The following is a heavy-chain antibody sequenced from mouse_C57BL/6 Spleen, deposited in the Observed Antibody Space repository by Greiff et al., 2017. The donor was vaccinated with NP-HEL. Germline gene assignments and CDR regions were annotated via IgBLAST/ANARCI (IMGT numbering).Heavy chain of an antibody. CDR1: GYTFTSYW. D-gene: IGHD1-1*01. J-gene: IGHJ1*03. CDR2: IDPSDSYT. Sequence: QVQLQQPGAELVMPGASVKLSCKASGYTFTSYWMHWVKQRPGQGLEWIGEIDPSDSYTNSNQKFKGKSTLTVEKSSSTAYMQLSSLTSEDSAVYYCARGRFYGSSYSYWYFDVWGTGTTVTVSS. V-gene: IGHV1-69*01. CDR3: ARGRFYGSSYSYWYFDV.